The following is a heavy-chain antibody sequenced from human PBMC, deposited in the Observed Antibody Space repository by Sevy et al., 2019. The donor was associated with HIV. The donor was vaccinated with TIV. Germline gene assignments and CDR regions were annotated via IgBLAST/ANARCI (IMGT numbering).Heavy chain of an antibody. Sequence: ASVKVSCKASGYTFTSYGISWVRQAPGQGLEWMGWISAYNGNTNYAQKLQGRVTMTTDTFTSTAYMELRSLRSDDTAVYYCARSYYYDSSGYYGDYYFDYWGQGTLVTVSS. D-gene: IGHD3-22*01. CDR3: ARSYYYDSSGYYGDYYFDY. CDR2: ISAYNGNT. V-gene: IGHV1-18*04. J-gene: IGHJ4*02. CDR1: GYTFTSYG.